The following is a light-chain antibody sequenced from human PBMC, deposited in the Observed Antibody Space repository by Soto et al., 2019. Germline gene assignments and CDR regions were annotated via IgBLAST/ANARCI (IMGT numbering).Light chain of an antibody. V-gene: IGLV1-47*01. Sequence: QAVVTQPPSASGTPGQRVTISCSGSSSNIGSNYAHWYQQLPGTAPKLLIYRSDQRPTGVPDRISGSKSGTSASLAISGLRSEDEADYYCAAWDDSLSAWVFGGGPKLTVL. CDR3: AAWDDSLSAWV. CDR2: RSD. CDR1: SSNIGSNY. J-gene: IGLJ3*02.